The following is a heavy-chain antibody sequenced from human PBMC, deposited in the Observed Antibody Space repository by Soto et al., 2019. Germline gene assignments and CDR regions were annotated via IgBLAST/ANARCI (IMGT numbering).Heavy chain of an antibody. D-gene: IGHD7-27*01. CDR1: GFTFSSYV. V-gene: IGHV3-30*18. CDR3: AKVLTGDLDY. Sequence: GGSLRLSSAASGFTFSSYVMHWVRQATGKGLEWVAVISYDENNKYYADSVKGRFTISRDNSKNTLYLQMNTLRAEDTAVYYCAKVLTGDLDYWGQGTLVTVSS. CDR2: ISYDENNK. J-gene: IGHJ4*02.